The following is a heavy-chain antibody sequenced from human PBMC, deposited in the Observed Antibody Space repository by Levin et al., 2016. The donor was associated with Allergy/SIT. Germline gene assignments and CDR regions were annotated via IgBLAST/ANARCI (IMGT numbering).Heavy chain of an antibody. J-gene: IGHJ4*02. CDR2: INPNSGGT. CDR1: GYTFTGYY. V-gene: IGHV1-2*04. D-gene: IGHD6-13*01. Sequence: ASVKVSCKASGYTFTGYYMHWVRQAPGQGLEWMGWINPNSGGTNYAQKFQGWVTMTRDTSISTAYMELSRLRSDDTAVYYCARSDSSSWANFDYWGQGTLVTVSS. CDR3: ARSDSSSWANFDY.